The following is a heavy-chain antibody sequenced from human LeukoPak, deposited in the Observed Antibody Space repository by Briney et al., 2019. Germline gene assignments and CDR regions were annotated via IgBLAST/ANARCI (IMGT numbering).Heavy chain of an antibody. D-gene: IGHD3-16*01. CDR2: IIPILGIA. Sequence: SVKVSCKASGGTFTSYAISWVRQAPGQGLEWMGRIIPILGIANYAQKFQGRVTITADKSTSTAYMELSSLRSEDTAVYYCARERGGGNRLCDYWGQGTLVTVSS. V-gene: IGHV1-69*04. J-gene: IGHJ4*02. CDR3: ARERGGGNRLCDY. CDR1: GGTFTSYA.